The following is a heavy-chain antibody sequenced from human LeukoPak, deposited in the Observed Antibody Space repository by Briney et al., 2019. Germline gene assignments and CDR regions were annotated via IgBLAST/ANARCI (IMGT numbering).Heavy chain of an antibody. J-gene: IGHJ6*04. CDR2: INPNSGGT. Sequence: ASVKVSRKASGYTFTGYYMHWVRQAPGQGLEWMGWINPNSGGTNYAQKFQGRVTMTRDTSISTAYIELSRLRSDDTAVYYCARDVYDFWSGYGLFLDVWGKGTTVTVSS. D-gene: IGHD3-3*01. V-gene: IGHV1-2*02. CDR1: GYTFTGYY. CDR3: ARDVYDFWSGYGLFLDV.